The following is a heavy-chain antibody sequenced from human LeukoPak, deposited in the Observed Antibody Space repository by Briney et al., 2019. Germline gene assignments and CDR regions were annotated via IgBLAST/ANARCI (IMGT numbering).Heavy chain of an antibody. V-gene: IGHV3-48*01. D-gene: IGHD5-18*01. CDR2: ISSSSSTI. Sequence: PVGSLRLSCAASGFTFSSYSMNWVRQAPGKGLEWVSYISSSSSTIYYADSVKGRFTISRDNAKNSLYLQMNSLRAEDTAVYYCARGIQLWLGYFDYWGQGTLVTVSS. CDR3: ARGIQLWLGYFDY. J-gene: IGHJ4*02. CDR1: GFTFSSYS.